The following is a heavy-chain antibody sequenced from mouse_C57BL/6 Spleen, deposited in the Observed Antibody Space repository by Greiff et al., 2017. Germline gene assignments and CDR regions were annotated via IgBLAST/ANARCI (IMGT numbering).Heavy chain of an antibody. CDR3: APDYYGSDWYFDV. Sequence: EVKLMESGGGLVKPGGSLKLSCAASGFTFSDYGMHWVRQAPEKGLEWVAYISSGSSTIYYADTVKGRFTISRDNAKNTLFLQMTSLRSEDTAMYYCAPDYYGSDWYFDVWGTGTTVTVSS. V-gene: IGHV5-17*01. CDR1: GFTFSDYG. D-gene: IGHD1-1*01. J-gene: IGHJ1*03. CDR2: ISSGSSTI.